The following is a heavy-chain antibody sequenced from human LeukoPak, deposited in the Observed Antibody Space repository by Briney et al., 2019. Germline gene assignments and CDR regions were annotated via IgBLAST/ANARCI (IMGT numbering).Heavy chain of an antibody. J-gene: IGHJ6*02. V-gene: IGHV3-7*04. Sequence: GGSLRLSCAASGFTFSGYWMSWVRQAPGKGLEWEAKIKPDGSEKFYVDSVKGRFAISRDNAKNSLYLQVNSLTAEDTAVYFCARFGPPHALDVWGQGTTVTVSS. CDR2: IKPDGSEK. CDR3: ARFGPPHALDV. D-gene: IGHD3-10*01. CDR1: GFTFSGYW.